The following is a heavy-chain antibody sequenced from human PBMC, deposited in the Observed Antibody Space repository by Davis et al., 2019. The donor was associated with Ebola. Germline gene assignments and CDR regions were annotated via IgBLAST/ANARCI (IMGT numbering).Heavy chain of an antibody. Sequence: PGGSLRLSCAASGFTFSDYYMSWIRQAPGKGLEWVSYISSSGSTIYYADSVKGRFTISRDNAKNSLYLQMNSLRAEDTAVYYCARRVDYDYVWGSYRYTGPIFDYWGQGTLVTVSS. J-gene: IGHJ4*02. D-gene: IGHD3-16*02. CDR2: ISSSGSTI. CDR1: GFTFSDYY. V-gene: IGHV3-11*04. CDR3: ARRVDYDYVWGSYRYTGPIFDY.